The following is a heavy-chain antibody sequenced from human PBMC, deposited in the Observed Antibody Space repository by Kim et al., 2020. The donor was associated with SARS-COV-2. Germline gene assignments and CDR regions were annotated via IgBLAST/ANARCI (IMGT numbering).Heavy chain of an antibody. Sequence: SETLSLTCTVSGGSISSSSYYWGWIRQPPGKGLEWIGSIYYSGSTYYNPSLKSRVTISVDTSKNQFSLKLSSVTAADTAVYYCARRKGYCSGGSCYSFYWFDPWGQGTLVTVSS. J-gene: IGHJ5*02. V-gene: IGHV4-39*01. CDR2: IYYSGST. CDR1: GGSISSSSYY. CDR3: ARRKGYCSGGSCYSFYWFDP. D-gene: IGHD2-15*01.